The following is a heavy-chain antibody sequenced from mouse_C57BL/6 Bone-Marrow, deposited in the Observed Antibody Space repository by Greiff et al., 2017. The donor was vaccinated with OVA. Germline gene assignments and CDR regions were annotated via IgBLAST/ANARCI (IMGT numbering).Heavy chain of an antibody. CDR2: INPYNGGT. CDR3: ARKTTTVVANFDD. D-gene: IGHD1-1*01. CDR1: GYTFTDYY. Sequence: VQLQQSGPVLVKPGASVKMSCKASGYTFTDYYMNWVKQSHGKSLEWIGVINPYNGGTSYNQKFKGKATLTVDKSSSTAYMELNSLTSEDSAVYYCARKTTTVVANFDDWGQGTTLTVSS. J-gene: IGHJ2*01. V-gene: IGHV1-19*01.